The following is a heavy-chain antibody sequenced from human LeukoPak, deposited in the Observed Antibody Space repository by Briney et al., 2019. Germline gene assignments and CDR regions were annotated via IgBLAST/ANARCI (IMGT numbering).Heavy chain of an antibody. Sequence: NPGGSLRLSCAASGFTFSSYSMNWVRQAPGKGLEWVSSISSSSSYIYYADSVKGRFTISRDNAKNSLYLQMNSLRAEDTAVYYCARDRDTYYYGSGSYGYWGQGTLVTVSS. CDR2: ISSSSSYI. V-gene: IGHV3-21*01. J-gene: IGHJ4*02. CDR1: GFTFSSYS. CDR3: ARDRDTYYYGSGSYGY. D-gene: IGHD3-10*01.